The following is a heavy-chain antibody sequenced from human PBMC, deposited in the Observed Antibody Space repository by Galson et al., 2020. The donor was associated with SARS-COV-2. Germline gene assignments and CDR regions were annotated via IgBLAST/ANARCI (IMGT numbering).Heavy chain of an antibody. V-gene: IGHV4-30-2*01. CDR2: IFHSGGT. Sequence: SETLSLTCTVSAGSISSGGYSWSWIRQPPGKGLEWIGYIFHSGGTYYNPSLKSRVTMSIDKSRNQFSLNLSSVTVADTAIYYCAREDYRGYFDYWGQGTLVSVSS. CDR3: AREDYRGYFDY. CDR1: AGSISSGGYS. D-gene: IGHD4-17*01. J-gene: IGHJ4*02.